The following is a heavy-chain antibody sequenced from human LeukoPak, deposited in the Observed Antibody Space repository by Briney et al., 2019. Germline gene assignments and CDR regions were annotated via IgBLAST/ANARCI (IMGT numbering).Heavy chain of an antibody. CDR2: IIPSLDRA. V-gene: IGHV1-69*08. CDR3: ARESGSYGDYYYYGMDV. D-gene: IGHD1-26*01. Sequence: ASVKVSCKASGGTFSSYTVSWVRQAPGQGLEWMGRIIPSLDRANYAQRFQGRVTITADKSTSTTYIELSSLRCEDTAVYYCARESGSYGDYYYYGMDVWGQGTTVTVSS. CDR1: GGTFSSYT. J-gene: IGHJ6*02.